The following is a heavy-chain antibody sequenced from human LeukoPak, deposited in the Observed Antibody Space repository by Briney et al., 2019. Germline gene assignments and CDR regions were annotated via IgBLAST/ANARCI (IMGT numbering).Heavy chain of an antibody. Sequence: GGSLRLSCAASGFTFSSYWMSWVRQAPGKGLEWVANIKQDGSEKYYVDSVKGRFTISRDNAKNSLYLQMNSLRAEDTAVYYCARGGTVVTQDAFDIWGQGTMVTVSS. CDR1: GFTFSSYW. V-gene: IGHV3-7*01. CDR3: ARGGTVVTQDAFDI. CDR2: IKQDGSEK. D-gene: IGHD4-23*01. J-gene: IGHJ3*02.